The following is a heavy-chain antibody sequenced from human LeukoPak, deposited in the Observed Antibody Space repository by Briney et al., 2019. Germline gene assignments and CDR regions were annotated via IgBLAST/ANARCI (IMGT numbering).Heavy chain of an antibody. D-gene: IGHD6-13*01. V-gene: IGHV1-18*01. CDR3: ARGDSSPDY. Sequence: ASVKVSCKTSGYTFTNYRISWVRQAPGQGLEWVGWLSPDDGATDYAQNLQGRVTMTTDTSTTTSYMELRSLRSDDTAVYYCARGDSSPDYWGQGTLVTVSS. J-gene: IGHJ4*02. CDR1: GYTFTNYR. CDR2: LSPDDGAT.